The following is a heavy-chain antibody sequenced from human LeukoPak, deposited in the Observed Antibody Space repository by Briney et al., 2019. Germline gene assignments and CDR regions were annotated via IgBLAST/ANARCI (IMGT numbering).Heavy chain of an antibody. V-gene: IGHV4-31*03. J-gene: IGHJ4*02. D-gene: IGHD2-2*01. CDR2: ISYSGST. Sequence: TSETLSLTCTVSGGSISSGDYYWSWIRQHPGKGLEWIGYISYSGSTYYNPSLKSRVTISVDTSKSEFSLRLSSVTAADTAVYFCARTGVYQLSFDYWGQGTLVTVSS. CDR1: GGSISSGDYY. CDR3: ARTGVYQLSFDY.